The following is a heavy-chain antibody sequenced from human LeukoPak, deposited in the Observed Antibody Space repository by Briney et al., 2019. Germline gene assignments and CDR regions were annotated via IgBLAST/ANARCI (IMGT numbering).Heavy chain of an antibody. J-gene: IGHJ4*02. CDR1: GFTFSSYW. CDR3: ARRSRGADY. Sequence: GGSLRLSCAASGFTFSSYWMSWVRQAPGKGLEWVADIKQDGSEKYYVDSVKGRFNISRDTAKNSLSLQMNDLRAEDTAVYYCARRSRGADYWGQGTLVTVSS. V-gene: IGHV3-7*01. CDR2: IKQDGSEK. D-gene: IGHD5-24*01.